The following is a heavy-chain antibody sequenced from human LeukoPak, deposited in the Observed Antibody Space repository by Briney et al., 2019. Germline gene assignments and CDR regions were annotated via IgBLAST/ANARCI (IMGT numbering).Heavy chain of an antibody. CDR1: GGSFSGYY. D-gene: IGHD6-13*01. Sequence: PSETLSLTCAVYGGSFSGYYWSWVRQPPGKGLEWIGEINHSGSTNYNPSLKSRVTISVDMSKNQFSLKLSSVTAADTAVYYCARVKGIAAAGRRERPGMDVWGQGTTVTVSS. J-gene: IGHJ6*02. CDR3: ARVKGIAAAGRRERPGMDV. V-gene: IGHV4-34*01. CDR2: INHSGST.